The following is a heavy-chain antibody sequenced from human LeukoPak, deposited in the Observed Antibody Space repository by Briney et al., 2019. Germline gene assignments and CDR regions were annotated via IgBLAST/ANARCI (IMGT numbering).Heavy chain of an antibody. J-gene: IGHJ4*02. CDR1: GFIFSNFG. CDR2: ISSNGGTT. V-gene: IGHV3-64*02. CDR3: ARVPFSSGWYDY. Sequence: GGSLRLSCAASGFIFSNFGMHWVRQAPGRGLEFVSRISSNGGTTYYADSLKGRFTISRDNSKNTVYLQMASLRPEDMAVHYCARVPFSSGWYDYWGQGTLVTVPS. D-gene: IGHD6-19*01.